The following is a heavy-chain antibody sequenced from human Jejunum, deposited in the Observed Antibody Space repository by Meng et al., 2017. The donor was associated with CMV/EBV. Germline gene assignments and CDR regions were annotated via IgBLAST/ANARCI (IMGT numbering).Heavy chain of an antibody. V-gene: IGHV3-7*01. CDR3: VREDIVVFDY. D-gene: IGHD2-15*01. CDR2: IKQDGSAT. Sequence: SWAASGFSFKIFYMNWVRQAPGKGLEWVANIKQDGSATYYADSVKGRFTISRDNAKNSLYLQMDNLRADDTAVYYCVREDIVVFDYWGQGTLVTVSS. CDR1: GFSFKIFY. J-gene: IGHJ4*02.